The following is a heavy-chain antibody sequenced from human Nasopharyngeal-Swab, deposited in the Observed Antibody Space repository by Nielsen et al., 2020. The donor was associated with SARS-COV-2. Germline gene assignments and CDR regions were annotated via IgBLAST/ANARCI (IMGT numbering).Heavy chain of an antibody. V-gene: IGHV1-2*06. CDR2: ISPNSGGT. D-gene: IGHD3-22*01. CDR3: ARVGRYYYDSSGYQREVGFDY. Sequence: ASVKVSCKPSRYTFTGYFIHWVRQAPGQGLEWMGRISPNSGGTNYAQKFQGRVTMTTDTSTSTAYMELRSLRSDDTAVYYCARVGRYYYDSSGYQREVGFDYWGQGTLVTVSS. J-gene: IGHJ4*02. CDR1: RYTFTGYF.